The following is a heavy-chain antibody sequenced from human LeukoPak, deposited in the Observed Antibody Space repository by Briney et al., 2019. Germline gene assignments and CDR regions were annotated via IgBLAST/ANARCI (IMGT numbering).Heavy chain of an antibody. D-gene: IGHD2-2*01. CDR3: ARDSGFVVVPAAPLTEDDAFDI. J-gene: IGHJ3*02. CDR1: GYTFTSYG. V-gene: IGHV1-18*01. CDR2: ISAYNGNT. Sequence: ASVNVSCKASGYTFTSYGISWVRQAPGQGLEWMGWISAYNGNTNYAQKLQGRVTMTTDTSTSTAYMELRSLRSDDTAVYYCARDSGFVVVPAAPLTEDDAFDIWGQGTMVTVSS.